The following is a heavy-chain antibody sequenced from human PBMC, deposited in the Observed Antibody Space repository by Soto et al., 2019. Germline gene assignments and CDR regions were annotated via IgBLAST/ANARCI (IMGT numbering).Heavy chain of an antibody. CDR1: GGTFSSYA. J-gene: IGHJ4*02. CDR3: ARALDIVRDGYNISQDY. D-gene: IGHD5-12*01. CDR2: IIPIFGTA. Sequence: SVKVSCKASGGTFSSYAISWVRQAPGQGLEWMGGIIPIFGTANYAQKFQGRVTITADKSASTAYMELSSLRSEDTAVYYCARALDIVRDGYNISQDYWGQGTLVTVSS. V-gene: IGHV1-69*06.